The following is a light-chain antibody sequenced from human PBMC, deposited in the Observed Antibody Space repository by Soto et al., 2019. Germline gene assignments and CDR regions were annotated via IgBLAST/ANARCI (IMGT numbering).Light chain of an antibody. CDR1: QSVNSNY. CDR3: QQYTGPPTT. CDR2: GAS. J-gene: IGKJ5*01. V-gene: IGKV3-20*01. Sequence: EIVLTQSPGTVSLSPGERATLSCRASQSVNSNYLAWYQLRPGQAPRLLIYGASTRAAGIPDRFSGSGSGTDFTLTITRLEPEDSAVYFCQQYTGPPTTFGQGTRLEI.